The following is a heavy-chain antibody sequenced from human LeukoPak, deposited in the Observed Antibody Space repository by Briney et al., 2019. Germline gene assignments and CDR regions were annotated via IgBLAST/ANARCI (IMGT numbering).Heavy chain of an antibody. CDR3: ARGTYYYDSSGYYYVTYFDY. Sequence: SETLSLTCAVYGGSFSGYYWSWIRQPPGKGLEWIGEINHSGSTNYNSSLKSRVTISGDTSKNQFSLKLSSVTAADTAVYYCARGTYYYDSSGYYYVTYFDYWGQGTLVTVSS. V-gene: IGHV4-34*01. CDR1: GGSFSGYY. CDR2: INHSGST. D-gene: IGHD3-22*01. J-gene: IGHJ4*02.